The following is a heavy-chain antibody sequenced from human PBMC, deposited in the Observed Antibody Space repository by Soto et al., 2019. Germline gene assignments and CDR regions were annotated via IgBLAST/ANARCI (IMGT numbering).Heavy chain of an antibody. CDR2: VSGNNGAS. Sequence: ASVKVSCKASGYTSADFGISWVRQARGQGLERMGWVSGNNGASNPAPKVQGRITMTLDTSTGVSYMALRSLRSDDTAIYYCVRDQKYFRVNGNWFDSWGQGTLVTVSS. D-gene: IGHD2-2*01. CDR3: VRDQKYFRVNGNWFDS. J-gene: IGHJ5*01. V-gene: IGHV1-18*04. CDR1: GYTSADFG.